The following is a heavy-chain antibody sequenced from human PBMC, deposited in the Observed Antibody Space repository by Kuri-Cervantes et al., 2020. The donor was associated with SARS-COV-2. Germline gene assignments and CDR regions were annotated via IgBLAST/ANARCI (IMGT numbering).Heavy chain of an antibody. D-gene: IGHD3-10*01. CDR3: ARARVRGVITTYYYYGMDV. J-gene: IGHJ6*02. Sequence: ASVKVSCKASRYTFTGYYIHWVRQAPGQGLEWMGWINPNSGGTNYAQKFQGWVTMTRDTSINTAYMELSRLRSDDTAVYYCARARVRGVITTYYYYGMDVWGQGTTVTVSS. V-gene: IGHV1-2*04. CDR1: RYTFTGYY. CDR2: INPNSGGT.